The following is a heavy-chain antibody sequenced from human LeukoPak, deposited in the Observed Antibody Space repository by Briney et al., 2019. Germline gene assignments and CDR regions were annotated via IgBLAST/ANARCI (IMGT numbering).Heavy chain of an antibody. V-gene: IGHV1-69*13. CDR3: ARDAGDYGDYEGGYYYMDV. J-gene: IGHJ6*03. Sequence: ASLKVSCKASGGIFSGYAISWVRQAPGQGLERMGGIISTFGTANYAQNFQGRVTITADESTSTAYMELSSLRSDDTAVYYCARDAGDYGDYEGGYYYMDVWGKRTTVAVSS. D-gene: IGHD4-17*01. CDR2: IISTFGTA. CDR1: GGIFSGYA.